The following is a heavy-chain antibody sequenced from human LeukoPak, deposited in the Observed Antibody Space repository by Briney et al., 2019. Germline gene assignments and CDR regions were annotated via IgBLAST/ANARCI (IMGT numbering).Heavy chain of an antibody. D-gene: IGHD3-10*01. CDR1: GFTFSSYW. CDR3: VRENGEPYNERFDY. CDR2: IKQDGSEK. V-gene: IGHV3-7*01. Sequence: PGGSLRLSCAASGFTFSSYWMSWVRQAPGKGLEWVANIKQDGSEKYYVDSVKGRFTISRDNAKNSLYLQMNSLRAEDTAVYYCVRENGEPYNERFDYWGQGTLVTVSS. J-gene: IGHJ4*02.